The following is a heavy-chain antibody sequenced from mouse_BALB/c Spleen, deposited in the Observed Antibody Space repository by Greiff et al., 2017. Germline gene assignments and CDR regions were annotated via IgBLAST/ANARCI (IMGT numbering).Heavy chain of an antibody. J-gene: IGHJ4*01. Sequence: VQLKESGGGLVQPKGSLKLSCAASGFTFNTYAMNWVRQAPGKGLEWVARIRSKSNNYATYYADSVKDRFTISRDDSQSMLYLQMNNLKTEDTAMYYCVGGGYYGNYVGYYAMDYWGQGTSVTVSS. V-gene: IGHV10-1*02. CDR3: VGGGYYGNYVGYYAMDY. CDR2: IRSKSNNYAT. CDR1: GFTFNTYA. D-gene: IGHD2-1*01.